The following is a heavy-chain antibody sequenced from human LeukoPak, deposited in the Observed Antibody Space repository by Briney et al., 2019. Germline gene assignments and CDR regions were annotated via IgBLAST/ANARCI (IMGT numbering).Heavy chain of an antibody. CDR1: GFTFSSYG. J-gene: IGHJ4*02. Sequence: GGSLRLSCAASGFTFSSYGMHWVRQAPGKGLEWVAFIRSDGINKYYADSVKGRFTISRDNSKNTLYLQMNSLRAEDTAVYYCARRAGAYSHPYDYWGQGTLVTVSS. CDR2: IRSDGINK. CDR3: ARRAGAYSHPYDY. D-gene: IGHD4/OR15-4a*01. V-gene: IGHV3-30*02.